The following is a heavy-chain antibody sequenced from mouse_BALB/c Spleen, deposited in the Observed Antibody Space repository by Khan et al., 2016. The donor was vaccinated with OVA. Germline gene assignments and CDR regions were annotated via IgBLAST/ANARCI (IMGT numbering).Heavy chain of an antibody. CDR3: VRDGAYSGNDGGLGY. V-gene: IGHV1-4*01. Sequence: QVQLQQSGAELARPGASVKMSCKASGYTFASYTIHWIKQRPGQGLEWIGYINPSNGYTNYNQKFKEKATLTADKSSTTAYMQLSRLTSDDSTVYNYVRDGAYSGNDGGLGYWGQGTLVTVSA. J-gene: IGHJ3*01. CDR2: INPSNGYT. CDR1: GYTFASYT. D-gene: IGHD2-14*01.